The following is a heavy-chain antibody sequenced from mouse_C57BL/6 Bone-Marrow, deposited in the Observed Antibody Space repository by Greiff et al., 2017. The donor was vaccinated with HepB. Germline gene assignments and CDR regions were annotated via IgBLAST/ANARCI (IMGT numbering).Heavy chain of an antibody. Sequence: VKLQESGAELVRPGSSVKLSCKASGYTFTSYWMHWVKQSPIQGLEWIGNIDTSDSETYYKQKFKDKVTLTVDKPSSTAYMQISSLTSEDTAVYYSARRGRFDYWGQGTTLTVSS. CDR3: ARRGRFDY. J-gene: IGHJ2*01. CDR1: GYTFTSYW. CDR2: IDTSDSET. V-gene: IGHV1-52*01.